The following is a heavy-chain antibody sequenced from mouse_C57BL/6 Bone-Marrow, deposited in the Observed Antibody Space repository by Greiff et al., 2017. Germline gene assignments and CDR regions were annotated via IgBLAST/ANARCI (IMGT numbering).Heavy chain of an antibody. Sequence: EVKLMESGGDLVKPGGSLKLSCAASGFTFSSYGMSWVRQTPDKRLEWVATISSGGSYTYYPDSVKGQFTISRDNAKNTLYLQMSSLKSEDTAMYYCAREGTGADYWGQGTTLTVSS. D-gene: IGHD4-1*01. J-gene: IGHJ2*01. CDR3: AREGTGADY. CDR1: GFTFSSYG. V-gene: IGHV5-6*01. CDR2: ISSGGSYT.